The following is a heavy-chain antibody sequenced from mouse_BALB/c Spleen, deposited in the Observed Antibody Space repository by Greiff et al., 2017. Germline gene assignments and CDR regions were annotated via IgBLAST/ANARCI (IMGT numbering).Heavy chain of an antibody. V-gene: IGHV7-3*02. CDR3: ARDGYAYYFDY. Sequence: EVKLVESGGGLVQPGGSLRLSCATSGFTFTDYYMSWVRQPPGKALEWLGFIRNKANGYTTEYSASVKGRFTISRDNSQSILYLQMNTLRAEDSATYYCARDGYAYYFDYWGQGTTLTVSS. CDR2: IRNKANGYTT. CDR1: GFTFTDYY. J-gene: IGHJ2*01. D-gene: IGHD2-2*01.